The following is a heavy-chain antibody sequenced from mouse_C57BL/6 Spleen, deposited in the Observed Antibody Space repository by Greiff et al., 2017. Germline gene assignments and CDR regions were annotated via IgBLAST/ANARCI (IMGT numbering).Heavy chain of an antibody. CDR1: GYSITSGYY. CDR3: AREGDNYGAYFDD. V-gene: IGHV3-6*01. D-gene: IGHD1-1*01. J-gene: IGHJ2*01. CDR2: ISYDGSN. Sequence: EVQLQQSGPGLVKPSQSLSLTCSVTGYSITSGYYWNWIRQFPGNKLEWMGYISYDGSNNYNPSLKNRISITRDTSKNQFFLKLNSVTTEDTATYYCAREGDNYGAYFDDWGQGTTLTVSS.